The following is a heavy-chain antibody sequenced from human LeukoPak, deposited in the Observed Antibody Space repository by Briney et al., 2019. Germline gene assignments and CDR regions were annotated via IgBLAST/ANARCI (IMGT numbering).Heavy chain of an antibody. CDR3: ARIITGDLDY. D-gene: IGHD7-27*01. J-gene: IGHJ4*02. V-gene: IGHV3-66*01. CDR2: LYSGGST. CDR1: GFTVSSYY. Sequence: GGSLRLSCAASGFTVSSYYMSWVRQAPGKGLEWVSVLYSGGSTYYVDSVKGRLTISRDNSKNTLYLQMNSLRAEDTAVYYCARIITGDLDYWGQGTLVTVSS.